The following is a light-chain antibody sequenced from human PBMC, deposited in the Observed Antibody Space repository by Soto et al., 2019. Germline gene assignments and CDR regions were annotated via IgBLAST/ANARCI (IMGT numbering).Light chain of an antibody. Sequence: EIVMTQSPLSLPVTPGEPASISCRSSQSLLHSNGYNYLDWYLQKPGQSPQLLIYLGSNRASGVPDRFSGSGSGTDFTLKISRVEVEDVGVYYCMQALQTLWTFGQGTKVEIK. CDR1: QSLLHSNGYNY. CDR2: LGS. J-gene: IGKJ1*01. V-gene: IGKV2-28*01. CDR3: MQALQTLWT.